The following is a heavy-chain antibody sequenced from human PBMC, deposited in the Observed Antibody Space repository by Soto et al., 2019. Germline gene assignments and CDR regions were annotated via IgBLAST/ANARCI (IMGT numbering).Heavy chain of an antibody. CDR2: IKQDGSEK. J-gene: IGHJ4*02. CDR1: GFTFSSYW. Sequence: EVQLVESGGGLVQPGGSLRLSCAASGFTFSSYWMSWVRQAPGKGLEWVANIKQDGSEKYYVDSVKGRFTISRDNAKNSLYLQMNSLRAEDTAVYYCARDRGYCSGGSCYPDTCFDYWGQGTLVTVSS. V-gene: IGHV3-7*01. D-gene: IGHD2-15*01. CDR3: ARDRGYCSGGSCYPDTCFDY.